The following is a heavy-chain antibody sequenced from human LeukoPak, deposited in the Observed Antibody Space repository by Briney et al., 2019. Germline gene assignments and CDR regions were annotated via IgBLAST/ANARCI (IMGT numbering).Heavy chain of an antibody. CDR2: INPSGGST. D-gene: IGHD4-17*01. CDR1: GYTFTSYY. V-gene: IGHV1-46*01. CDR3: ARASSGGDYVWYFDY. Sequence: ASVKVSCKASGYTFTSYYMHWVPQAPGKGLEWMGIINPSGGSTSYAQKFQGRVTMTRDTSTSTVYMELSSLRSEDTAVYYCARASSGGDYVWYFDYWGQGTLVTVSS. J-gene: IGHJ4*02.